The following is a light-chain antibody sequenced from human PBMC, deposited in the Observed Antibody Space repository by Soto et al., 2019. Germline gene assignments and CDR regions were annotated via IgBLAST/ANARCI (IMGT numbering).Light chain of an antibody. CDR1: SSDVGRYDL. J-gene: IGLJ2*01. V-gene: IGLV2-23*01. Sequence: QSALTQPASVSGSPGQSITISCTGTSSDVGRYDLVSWYQQHPGKAPKLMIYEGSKRPSGVCNRFSGSKSGNTASLTSSGPEAEDEADYYCCSYAGSSTVVFGGGTKVTVL. CDR2: EGS. CDR3: CSYAGSSTVV.